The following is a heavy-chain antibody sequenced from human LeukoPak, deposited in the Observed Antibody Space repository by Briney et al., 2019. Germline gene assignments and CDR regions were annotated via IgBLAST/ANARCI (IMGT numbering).Heavy chain of an antibody. CDR2: IKQDGSEK. CDR3: ARQYTDWWELIDYYMDV. D-gene: IGHD1-26*01. V-gene: IGHV3-7*01. CDR1: GFTFSSYW. J-gene: IGHJ6*03. Sequence: PGESLRLSCAASGFTFSSYWMSWVRQAPGKGLEWVANIKQDGSEKYYVDSVKGRFTISRDNAKNSLYLQMNSLRAEDTAVYYCARQYTDWWELIDYYMDVWGKGTTVTVSS.